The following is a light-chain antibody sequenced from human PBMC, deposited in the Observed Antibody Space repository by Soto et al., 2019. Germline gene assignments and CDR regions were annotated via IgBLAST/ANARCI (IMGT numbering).Light chain of an antibody. CDR1: QGIRND. V-gene: IGKV1-17*01. Sequence: DIQMTQSPSSLSAALGDRFTITCLASQGIRNDLGWYQQKTGKAPKRLIYAASSLHSGVPSTFSGSGSGQEFPITISTLQPEDFATYYCLQHNSYPRTFGQVTKVDIK. J-gene: IGKJ1*01. CDR2: AAS. CDR3: LQHNSYPRT.